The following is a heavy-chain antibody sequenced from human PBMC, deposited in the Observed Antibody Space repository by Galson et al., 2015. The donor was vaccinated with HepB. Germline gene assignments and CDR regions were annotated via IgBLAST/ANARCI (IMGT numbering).Heavy chain of an antibody. J-gene: IGHJ6*03. CDR1: GFTFSSYW. CDR2: INSDVSST. D-gene: IGHD2-2*01. V-gene: IGHV3-74*01. CDR3: ARGDVVVPAATTGDYYYYMDV. Sequence: SLRLSCAASGFTFSSYWMHWVRQAPGKGLVWVSRINSDVSSTSYADSVKGRFTISRDNAKNTLYLQMNNLRAEDTAVYYCARGDVVVPAATTGDYYYYMDVWGKGTTVTVSS.